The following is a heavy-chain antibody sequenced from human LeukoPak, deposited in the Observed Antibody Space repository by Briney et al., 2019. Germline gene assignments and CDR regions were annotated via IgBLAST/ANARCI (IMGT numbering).Heavy chain of an antibody. D-gene: IGHD2-2*01. Sequence: ASVKVSCKASGYTFTSYDVNWVRQATGQGLEWMGWMNPNSGNTGYAQKFQGRVTMTRNTSISTAYMELSSLRSEDTAMYYCARRTAMHYYYGMDVWGQGTTVTVSS. CDR1: GYTFTSYD. V-gene: IGHV1-8*01. CDR2: MNPNSGNT. CDR3: ARRTAMHYYYGMDV. J-gene: IGHJ6*02.